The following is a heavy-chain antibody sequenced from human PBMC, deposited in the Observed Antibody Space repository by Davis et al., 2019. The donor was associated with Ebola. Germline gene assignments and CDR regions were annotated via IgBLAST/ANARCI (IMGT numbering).Heavy chain of an antibody. CDR1: GGTFSSYA. D-gene: IGHD2-2*02. CDR2: IIPIFGTA. V-gene: IGHV1-69*06. Sequence: AASVKVSCKASGGTFSSYAISWVRQAPGQGLEWMGGIIPIFGTANYAQKFQGRVTITADKSTSTAYMELSSLRSEDTAVYYCARDQLKDCSSTSCYTRYGMDVWGQGTTVTVSS. CDR3: ARDQLKDCSSTSCYTRYGMDV. J-gene: IGHJ6*02.